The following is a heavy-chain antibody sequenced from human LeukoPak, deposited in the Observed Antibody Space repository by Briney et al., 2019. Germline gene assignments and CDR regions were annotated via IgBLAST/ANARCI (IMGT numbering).Heavy chain of an antibody. CDR2: ISSYNGNT. D-gene: IGHD5-12*01. CDR3: ARFISGYYYYFDY. Sequence: ASVKVSCKASGYTFTSYAISWVRQAPGQGLEWMGWISSYNGNTHYAQKLQGRVTMTTDTSTSTAYMELRSLRSDDTAVYYCARFISGYYYYFDYWGQGTLVTVSS. CDR1: GYTFTSYA. J-gene: IGHJ4*02. V-gene: IGHV1-18*01.